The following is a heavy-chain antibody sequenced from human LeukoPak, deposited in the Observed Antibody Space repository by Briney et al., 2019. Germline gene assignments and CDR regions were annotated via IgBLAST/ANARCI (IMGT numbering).Heavy chain of an antibody. J-gene: IGHJ4*02. CDR3: ARGTDHYGSGSYGY. Sequence: PSETLSLTCTVSGDSISSGSYYWTWIRQHPGKGLEWIGYIYKSGSTYYNPSLKSRVIIPIDTSKNQFSLQLTSVNAADTAVYYCARGTDHYGSGSYGYWGQGILVTVSS. CDR2: IYKSGST. CDR1: GDSISSGSYY. V-gene: IGHV4-31*03. D-gene: IGHD3-10*01.